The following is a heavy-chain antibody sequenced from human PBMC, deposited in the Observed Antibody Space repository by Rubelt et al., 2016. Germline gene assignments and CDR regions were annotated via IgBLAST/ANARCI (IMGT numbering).Heavy chain of an antibody. D-gene: IGHD3-10*01. CDR2: ISGSDGRT. V-gene: IGHV3-23*01. J-gene: IGHJ4*02. CDR1: GFIFTNYA. Sequence: PGGSLRLSCAASGFIFTNYAMSWVRQAPGKGLEWVSAISGSDGRTYYADSVKGRFTISRDNAKNSLYLQMNSLRAGDTAVYYCAREGGSGSFDYWGQGALVTVSS. CDR3: AREGGSGSFDY.